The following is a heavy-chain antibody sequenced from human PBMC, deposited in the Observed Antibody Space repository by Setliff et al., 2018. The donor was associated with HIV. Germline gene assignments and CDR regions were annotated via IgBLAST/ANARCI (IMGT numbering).Heavy chain of an antibody. CDR3: ARGYCGGGICYSPNWLDP. CDR2: IIPIIATT. CDR1: GDTFRSHA. D-gene: IGHD2-15*01. V-gene: IGHV1-69*05. Sequence: GASVKVSCKASGDTFRSHAISWVRQAPGQGLEWMGGIIPIIATTNYAQKFRDRVTLTTDTSTSTAYMEIKSLTSDDTAVYYCARGYCGGGICYSPNWLDPWGQGTLVTVSS. J-gene: IGHJ5*02.